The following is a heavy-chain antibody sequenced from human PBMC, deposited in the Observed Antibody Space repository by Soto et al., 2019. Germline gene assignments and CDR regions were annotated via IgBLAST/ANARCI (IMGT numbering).Heavy chain of an antibody. D-gene: IGHD1-1*01. CDR1: GGSIRSDS. CDR2: IYYSGGT. J-gene: IGHJ4*02. Sequence: PSETLSLTCTVSGGSIRSDSWSWIRQPPGKGLEWVGYIYYSGGTSYNPSLKSRVTISVDTSKNRFSLKLSSVTTADTAMYYCATLNWNNYFDSWGQGTLVTVSS. V-gene: IGHV4-59*01. CDR3: ATLNWNNYFDS.